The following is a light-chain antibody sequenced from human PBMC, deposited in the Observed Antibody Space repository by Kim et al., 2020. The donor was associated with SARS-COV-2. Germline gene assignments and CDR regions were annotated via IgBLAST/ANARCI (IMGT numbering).Light chain of an antibody. CDR3: QQYYRTPLT. CDR1: QSVLYSSSNRNY. CDR2: WAS. V-gene: IGKV4-1*01. J-gene: IGKJ4*01. Sequence: RATINCKSSQSVLYSSSNRNYLAWYQQKAGQPPRLLIYWASTRESGVPDRFSGSASGTDFTLTISSLQAEDVAVYYCQQYYRTPLTFGGGTRVEI.